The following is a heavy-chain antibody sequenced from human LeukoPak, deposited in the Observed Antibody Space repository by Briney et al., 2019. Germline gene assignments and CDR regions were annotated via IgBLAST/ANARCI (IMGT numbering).Heavy chain of an antibody. D-gene: IGHD4-17*01. Sequence: GGSLRLSCAASGFTFRNYGIHWVRQAPGKGLQWVAGVSDDGNTQYHEDSVKGRFTISRDNSKNAVFLQMTGLRAEDTAVYYCASGLYGNAFDIWGQGTMVTVSS. J-gene: IGHJ3*02. CDR1: GFTFRNYG. CDR3: ASGLYGNAFDI. V-gene: IGHV3-30*03. CDR2: VSDDGNTQ.